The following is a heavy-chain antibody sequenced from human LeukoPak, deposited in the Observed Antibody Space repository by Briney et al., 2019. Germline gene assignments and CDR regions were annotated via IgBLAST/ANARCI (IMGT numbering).Heavy chain of an antibody. J-gene: IGHJ4*02. Sequence: PGGSLRLSCAASGFTVSTKYMSWVRQAPGKGLEWVSVFYSGDTTYYANSVKGRFTISRDSSKNMLYLQMNSLRAEDTAVYYCARRLLTGYYEFWGQGTLVTVSS. D-gene: IGHD3-9*01. CDR1: GFTVSTKY. V-gene: IGHV3-66*01. CDR3: ARRLLTGYYEF. CDR2: FYSGDTT.